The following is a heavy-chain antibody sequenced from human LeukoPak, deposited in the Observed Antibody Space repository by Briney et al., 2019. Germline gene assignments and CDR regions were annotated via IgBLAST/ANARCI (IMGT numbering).Heavy chain of an antibody. Sequence: ASVKVSCKASGYNFIVYYMHLVRQAPGEGLGWMGWINPNSGGTNYAQKFQGRVTMTRDTSINTAYMELSGLTSDDTAIYYCARDLRTPYHYGMNVWGQGSTVTVSS. CDR1: GYNFIVYY. D-gene: IGHD1-1*01. CDR3: ARDLRTPYHYGMNV. J-gene: IGHJ6*02. CDR2: INPNSGGT. V-gene: IGHV1-2*02.